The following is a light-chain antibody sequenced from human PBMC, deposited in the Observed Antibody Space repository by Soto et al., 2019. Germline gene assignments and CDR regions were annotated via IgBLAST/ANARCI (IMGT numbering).Light chain of an antibody. V-gene: IGKV1-39*01. J-gene: IGKJ1*01. Sequence: DIQMTQFPSSLSASVGDRVIITCRASLTIGDSLSWFQQKAGKPPTLLIYGASALHSGVPARFSGSGSGTDFTLTISNMQREYFATYYCQQTYKLPRTFGQGTKVEFK. CDR2: GAS. CDR1: LTIGDS. CDR3: QQTYKLPRT.